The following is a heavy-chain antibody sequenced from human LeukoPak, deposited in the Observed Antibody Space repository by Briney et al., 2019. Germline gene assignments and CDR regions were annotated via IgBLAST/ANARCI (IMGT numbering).Heavy chain of an antibody. J-gene: IGHJ6*02. D-gene: IGHD6-19*01. CDR1: GFTFSSYG. CDR2: IRYDGSNK. V-gene: IGHV3-30*02. CDR3: AKDPLYSVACPPRYYGMDV. Sequence: GGSLRLSCAASGFTFSSYGMHWVRQAPGKGLEWVAFIRYDGSNKYYADSVKGRFTISRDDSKNTLYLQMNSLRAEDTAVYYCAKDPLYSVACPPRYYGMDVWGQGTTVTVSS.